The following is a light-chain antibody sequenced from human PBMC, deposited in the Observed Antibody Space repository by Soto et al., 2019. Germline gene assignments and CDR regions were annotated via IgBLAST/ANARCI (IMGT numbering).Light chain of an antibody. CDR3: QQYNNWPRT. V-gene: IGKV3-15*01. CDR1: QSVSSN. Sequence: EIVMTHSPATLSVSPGERATLSCRASQSVSSNLAWYQQKPGQAPRLLISGASTRATGIPARFSGSGSGTEFTLTISSLQSEDFAVYYCQQYNNWPRTFGQGAVV. CDR2: GAS. J-gene: IGKJ1*01.